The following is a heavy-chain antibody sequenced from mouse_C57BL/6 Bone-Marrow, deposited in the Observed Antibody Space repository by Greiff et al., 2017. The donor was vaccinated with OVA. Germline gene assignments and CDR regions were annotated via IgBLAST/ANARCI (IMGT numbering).Heavy chain of an antibody. CDR1: GFSLTSYG. Sequence: VMLVESGPGLVAPSQSLSITCTVSGFSLTSYGVSWVRQPPGKGLEWLGVIWGDGSTNYHSALISRLSISKDNSKSQVFLKLNSLQTDDTATYYCAKPKTRLLRKWFAYWGQGTLVTVSA. CDR3: AKPKTRLLRKWFAY. CDR2: IWGDGST. D-gene: IGHD1-1*01. V-gene: IGHV2-3*01. J-gene: IGHJ3*01.